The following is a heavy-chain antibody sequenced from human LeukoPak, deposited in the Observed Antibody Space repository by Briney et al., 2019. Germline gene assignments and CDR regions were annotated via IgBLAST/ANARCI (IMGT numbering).Heavy chain of an antibody. Sequence: SETLSLTCAVYGGSFSGYYWSWIRQPPGKGLEWIGEINHSGSTNYNPSLKSRVTISVDTSKNQFSLKLSSVTAADTAVCYCARGERITIFGVDYDYWGQGTLVTVSS. CDR1: GGSFSGYY. CDR3: ARGERITIFGVDYDY. J-gene: IGHJ4*02. CDR2: INHSGST. V-gene: IGHV4-34*01. D-gene: IGHD3-3*01.